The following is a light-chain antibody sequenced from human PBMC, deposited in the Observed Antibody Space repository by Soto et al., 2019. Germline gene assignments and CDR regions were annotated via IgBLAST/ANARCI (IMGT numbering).Light chain of an antibody. CDR1: SSDVGGYNY. J-gene: IGLJ1*01. V-gene: IGLV2-14*01. Sequence: SALTRPTSVSGSPGQSTTISCTATSSDVGGYNYVSWYQQHPGKAPKLMIYEVSNRPSGVSNRFSGSKSGNTASLTMSGLQAEDEADYYCSSSTSSSTYVFGTGTKVTVL. CDR2: EVS. CDR3: SSSTSSSTYV.